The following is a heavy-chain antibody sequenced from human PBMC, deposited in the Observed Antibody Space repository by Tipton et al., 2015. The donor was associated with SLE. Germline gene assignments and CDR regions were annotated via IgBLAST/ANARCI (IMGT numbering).Heavy chain of an antibody. V-gene: IGHV4-61*02. J-gene: IGHJ4*02. CDR1: GGSISSASYY. CDR3: RAYSSSWPGDY. CDR2: IYTSGTT. Sequence: TLSLTCTVSGGSISSASYYWSWIRQPAGKGLEWIGRIYTSGTTNYNPSLKSRVSISVDTSKNQFSLKLSSVTAADTAVYYCRAYSSSWPGDYWGQGTLVTVSS. D-gene: IGHD6-13*01.